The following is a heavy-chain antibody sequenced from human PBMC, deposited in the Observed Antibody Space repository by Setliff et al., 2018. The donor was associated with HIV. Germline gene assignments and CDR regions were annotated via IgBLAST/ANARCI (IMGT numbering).Heavy chain of an antibody. D-gene: IGHD5-12*01. V-gene: IGHV1-3*01. CDR3: ARSAHDSETGY. Sequence: ASVKVSCKASGYTFTSYAMHWVRQAPGQRLEWMGWINAGNGNTKYSQKFQGRVTMTRNTSISTAYMELSSLRSEDTAFYYCARSAHDSETGYWGQGTLVTVSS. CDR1: GYTFTSYA. CDR2: INAGNGNT. J-gene: IGHJ4*02.